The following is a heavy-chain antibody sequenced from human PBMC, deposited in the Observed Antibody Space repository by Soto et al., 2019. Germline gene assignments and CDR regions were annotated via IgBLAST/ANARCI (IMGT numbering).Heavy chain of an antibody. D-gene: IGHD2-21*02. V-gene: IGHV1-8*01. CDR3: AREWGVTNAFDI. CDR1: GYPFTSYD. CDR2: MNPNGGNT. J-gene: IGHJ3*02. Sequence: ASVKVSCKASGYPFTSYDINWVRQATGQGLEWMGWMNPNGGNTGYAQKFQGRVIMTMNTSISTAYMELSSLRSEDTAVYYCAREWGVTNAFDIWGQGTMVTVSS.